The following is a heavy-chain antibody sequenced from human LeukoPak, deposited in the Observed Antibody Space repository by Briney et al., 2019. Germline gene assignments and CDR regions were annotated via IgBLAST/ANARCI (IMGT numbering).Heavy chain of an antibody. J-gene: IGHJ3*02. D-gene: IGHD6-13*01. V-gene: IGHV3-21*04. CDR1: GFTFSNFR. CDR3: AKDMGAAGKGAFDI. Sequence: GGSLRLSCAASGFTFSNFRMNWVRQAPGKGLEWVASISSSSSYIYYADSMKGRFTISRDNAKNSLYLQMNSLRAEDTALYYCAKDMGAAGKGAFDIWGQGTMVTVSS. CDR2: ISSSSSYI.